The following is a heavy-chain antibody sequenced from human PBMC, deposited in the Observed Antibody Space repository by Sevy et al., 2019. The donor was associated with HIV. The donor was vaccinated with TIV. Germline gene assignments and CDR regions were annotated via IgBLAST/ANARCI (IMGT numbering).Heavy chain of an antibody. J-gene: IGHJ3*02. CDR2: ISYDVINK. CDR1: GFTFSNYA. Sequence: GESLKISCAASGFTFSNYAMHWVRQTPGKGLEWLAVISYDVINKYYADSVKGRFTISRDNSKNTLYLQMNSLTTEDTAVYYCARLPPTRAFDIWGQGTLVTVS. CDR3: ARLPPTRAFDI. V-gene: IGHV3-30*04. D-gene: IGHD1-1*01.